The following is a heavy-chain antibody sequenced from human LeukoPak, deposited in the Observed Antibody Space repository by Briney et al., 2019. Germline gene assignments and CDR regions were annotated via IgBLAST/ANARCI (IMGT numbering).Heavy chain of an antibody. J-gene: IGHJ4*02. D-gene: IGHD4-17*01. CDR1: GFTFSDHY. CDR3: ARARTIWGDYEYYFDY. Sequence: GGSLRLSCAASGFTFSDHYMDWVRQAPGKGLEWVGRTRNKANTYTAQYAASVKGRFTISRDDSKNSLYLQMNSLKTEDTAVYYCARARTIWGDYEYYFDYWGQGTLVTVSS. V-gene: IGHV3-72*01. CDR2: TRNKANTYTA.